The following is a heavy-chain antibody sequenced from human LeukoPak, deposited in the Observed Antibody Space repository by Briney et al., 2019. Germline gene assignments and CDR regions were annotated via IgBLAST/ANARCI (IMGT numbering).Heavy chain of an antibody. J-gene: IGHJ4*02. CDR2: INSDGSST. D-gene: IGHD6-19*01. Sequence: GGSLRLSCAASGFTFSSYWMHWVRQAPGKGLVWVSRINSDGSSTSYADPVKGRFTISRDNAKNTLYLQMNSLRAEDTAVYYCARAPVSSGWYYFDYWGQGTLVTVSS. CDR3: ARAPVSSGWYYFDY. V-gene: IGHV3-74*01. CDR1: GFTFSSYW.